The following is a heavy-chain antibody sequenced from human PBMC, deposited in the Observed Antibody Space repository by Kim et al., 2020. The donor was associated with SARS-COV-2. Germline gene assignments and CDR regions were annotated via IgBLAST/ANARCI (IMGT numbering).Heavy chain of an antibody. D-gene: IGHD3-3*01. J-gene: IGHJ4*02. CDR2: GST. CDR3: ARVWNDFWN. V-gene: IGHV4-59*01. Sequence: GSTTYNPSLKSRVTISVDTSKNQFSLKLSSVTAADTAVYYCARVWNDFWNWGQGTLVTVSS.